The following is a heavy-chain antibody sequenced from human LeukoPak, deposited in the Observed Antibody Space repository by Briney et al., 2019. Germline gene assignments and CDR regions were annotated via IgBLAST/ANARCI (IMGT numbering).Heavy chain of an antibody. CDR3: ARGREVTMVRGVITYYFDY. V-gene: IGHV4-34*01. CDR2: INHSGST. Sequence: GSLRLSCAASGFTFSSYAMSWVRQAPGKGLEWIGEINHSGSTNYNPSLKSRVTISVDTSKNQFSLKLSSVTAADTAVYYCARGREVTMVRGVITYYFDYWGQGTLVTVSS. CDR1: GFTFSSYA. J-gene: IGHJ4*02. D-gene: IGHD3-10*01.